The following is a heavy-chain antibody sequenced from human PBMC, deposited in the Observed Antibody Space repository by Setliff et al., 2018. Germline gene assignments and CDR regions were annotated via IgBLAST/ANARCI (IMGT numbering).Heavy chain of an antibody. CDR1: GFTFTTYW. Sequence: GGSLRLSCAASGFTFTTYWMYWVRQSPGKGLAWVSRINSDGSSTTYADSVKGRFTISRDNAKNTLYLQMDSLRAEDTAVYYCAKCGGDHCCPLYQYYMDVWGKGTTVTVSS. V-gene: IGHV3-74*01. D-gene: IGHD2-21*02. CDR3: AKCGGDHCCPLYQYYMDV. J-gene: IGHJ6*03. CDR2: INSDGSST.